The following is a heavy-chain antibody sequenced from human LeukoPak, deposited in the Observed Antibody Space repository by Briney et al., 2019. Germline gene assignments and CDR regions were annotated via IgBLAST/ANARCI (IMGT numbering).Heavy chain of an antibody. V-gene: IGHV1-18*01. CDR1: GYTFTSYG. CDR2: ISAYNGNT. D-gene: IGHD4-23*01. Sequence: ASVKVSCKASGYTFTSYGISWVRQAPGQGLEWMGWISAYNGNTNYAQKLQGRVTMTTDTSTSTVYMELRSLRSDDTAVYYRASCGYGGCTYNWFDPWGQGTLVTVSS. CDR3: ASCGYGGCTYNWFDP. J-gene: IGHJ5*02.